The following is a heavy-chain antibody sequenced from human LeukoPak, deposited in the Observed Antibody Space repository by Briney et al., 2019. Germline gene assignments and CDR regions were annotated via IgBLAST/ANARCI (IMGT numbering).Heavy chain of an antibody. J-gene: IGHJ4*02. CDR1: GYSFTSYW. CDR3: ARHLPTAAGTRNGYFDY. Sequence: GESQKISCKGYGYSFTSYWIGWVRQMPGKGLEWMGIIYPGDSDTRYSPPFQGQVTISADKSISTAYLQWSSLKASDTAMYYCARHLPTAAGTRNGYFDYWGQGTLVTVSS. V-gene: IGHV5-51*01. CDR2: IYPGDSDT. D-gene: IGHD6-13*01.